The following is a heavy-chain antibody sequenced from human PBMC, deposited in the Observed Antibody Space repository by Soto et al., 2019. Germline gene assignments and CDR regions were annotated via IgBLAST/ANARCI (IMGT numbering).Heavy chain of an antibody. V-gene: IGHV4-31*03. J-gene: IGHJ5*02. CDR2: IYYSGST. CDR3: ARVGSSTSFNWFDP. Sequence: SETLSLTCTVSGGSISIGGYYWSWVRQHPGKGLEWIGYIYYSGSTYYNPSLKSRVTISVDTSKNQFSLKLSSVTAADTAVYYCARVGSSTSFNWFDPWGQGTQVTVSS. CDR1: GGSISIGGYY. D-gene: IGHD2-2*01.